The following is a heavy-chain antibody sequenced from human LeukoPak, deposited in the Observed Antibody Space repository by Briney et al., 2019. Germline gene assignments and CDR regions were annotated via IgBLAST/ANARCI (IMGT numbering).Heavy chain of an antibody. J-gene: IGHJ5*02. CDR3: ARDLVAPGNWFDP. Sequence: ASVKVSCKASGYTFTDYYIQWLRQAPGQGPEWMGWVKPDSGDTYYAQKLQGRFTMTRDTSISTAFMELSMLTSADTAVYYCARDLVAPGNWFDPWGQGTLVTVSS. CDR2: VKPDSGDT. D-gene: IGHD5-12*01. V-gene: IGHV1-2*02. CDR1: GYTFTDYY.